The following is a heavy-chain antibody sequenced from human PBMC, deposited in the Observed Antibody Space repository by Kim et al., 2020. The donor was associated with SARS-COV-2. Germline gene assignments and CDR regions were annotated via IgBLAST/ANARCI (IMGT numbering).Heavy chain of an antibody. Sequence: GGSLRLSCAASGFTFSSYGMHWVRQAPGKGLEWVAVISYVGSNKYYADSVKGRFTISRDNSKNTLYLQMNSLRAEDTAVYYCAKEEGSGYSSGWTYYYDGMDVWGQGTTVTVSS. CDR2: ISYVGSNK. J-gene: IGHJ6*02. CDR1: GFTFSSYG. CDR3: AKEEGSGYSSGWTYYYDGMDV. D-gene: IGHD6-19*01. V-gene: IGHV3-30*18.